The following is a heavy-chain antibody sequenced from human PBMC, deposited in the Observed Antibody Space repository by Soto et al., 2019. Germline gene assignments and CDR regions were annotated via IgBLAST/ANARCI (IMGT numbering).Heavy chain of an antibody. J-gene: IGHJ6*02. Sequence: GESLKISCKGSGYSFTIYWIGWVRQMPGKGLEWMGIIYPGDSDTRYSPSFQGQVTISADKSISTAYLQWSSLKASDTAMYYCARLVDTATYGMDVWGQGTTVTVSS. CDR1: GYSFTIYW. D-gene: IGHD5-18*01. CDR2: IYPGDSDT. V-gene: IGHV5-51*01. CDR3: ARLVDTATYGMDV.